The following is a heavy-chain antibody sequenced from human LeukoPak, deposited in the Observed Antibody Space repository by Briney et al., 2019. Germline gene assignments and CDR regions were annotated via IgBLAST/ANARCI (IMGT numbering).Heavy chain of an antibody. CDR3: AKGSVEYSYGYYMDV. D-gene: IGHD5-18*01. V-gene: IGHV3-9*02. Sequence: PGRSLRLSCAASGFTSDDYAMHWVRQAPGKGLEWVSGISWNSGSIGYADSVKGRFTISRDNAKNSLYLQMNSLTSEDMALYYCAKGSVEYSYGYYMDVWGKGTTVTVSS. CDR2: ISWNSGSI. J-gene: IGHJ6*03. CDR1: GFTSDDYA.